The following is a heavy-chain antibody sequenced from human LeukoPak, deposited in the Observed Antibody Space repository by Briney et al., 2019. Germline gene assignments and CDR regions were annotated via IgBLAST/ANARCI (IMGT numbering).Heavy chain of an antibody. CDR2: IKQDGSEK. J-gene: IGHJ4*02. CDR3: ARAEGYASSWAY. D-gene: IGHD5-12*01. Sequence: PGGSLRLSCAASGFTFSSYEMNWVRQAPGKGLEWVANIKQDGSEKNYVDSVKGRFTISRDNAKNSLELQMNSLRDEDTAVYYCARAEGYASSWAYWGQGTLVTVSS. CDR1: GFTFSSYE. V-gene: IGHV3-7*01.